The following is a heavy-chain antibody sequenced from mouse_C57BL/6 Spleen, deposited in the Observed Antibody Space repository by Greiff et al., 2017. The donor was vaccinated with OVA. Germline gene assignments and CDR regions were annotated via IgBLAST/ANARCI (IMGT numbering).Heavy chain of an antibody. CDR1: GYTFTSYW. V-gene: IGHV1-5*01. J-gene: IGHJ2*01. Sequence: EVQLQQPGAELVKPGASVKMSCKASGYTFTSYWITWVKQRPGQGLEWIGAIYPGNSDTSYNQKFKGKAKLTAVTSASTAYMELSSLTNEDSAVYYCTREPITTGYYFDYWGQGTTLTVSS. CDR2: IYPGNSDT. CDR3: TREPITTGYYFDY. D-gene: IGHD1-2*01.